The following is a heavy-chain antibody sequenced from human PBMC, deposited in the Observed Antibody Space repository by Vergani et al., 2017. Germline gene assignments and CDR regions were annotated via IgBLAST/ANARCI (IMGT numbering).Heavy chain of an antibody. CDR1: GFTFDDYA. V-gene: IGHV3-9*01. J-gene: IGHJ4*02. CDR3: ARGLSRWNYAFDY. CDR2: INRDGSRT. Sequence: EVQLVESGGGLVQPGRSLRLSCAASGFTFDDYAMHWVRQAPGKGLEWVSGINRDGSRTSYADSVKGRFTISRDNAKNTLYLQMNSLRAEDTAVYYCARGLSRWNYAFDYWGQGTLVTVSS. D-gene: IGHD1-7*01.